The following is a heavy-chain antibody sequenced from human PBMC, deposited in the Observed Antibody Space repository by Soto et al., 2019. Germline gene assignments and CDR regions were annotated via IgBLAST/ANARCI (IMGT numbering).Heavy chain of an antibody. J-gene: IGHJ4*02. Sequence: GASVKVSCKASGYTFSSYGISWVRQAPGQGLEWMGWVSAYNGNANYAQNLQGRVTMTTDTSTSTAYMELRGLRSDDSAVYYCAREYSAYPPLYWGQGTLVTVSS. CDR3: AREYSAYPPLY. CDR2: VSAYNGNA. CDR1: GYTFSSYG. D-gene: IGHD5-12*01. V-gene: IGHV1-18*01.